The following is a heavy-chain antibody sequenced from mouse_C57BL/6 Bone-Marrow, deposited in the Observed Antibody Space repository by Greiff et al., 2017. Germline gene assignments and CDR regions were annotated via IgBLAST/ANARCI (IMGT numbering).Heavy chain of an antibody. V-gene: IGHV1-81*01. Sequence: VKLQESGAELARPGASVKLSCKASGYTFPSYGISWVKQRTGQGLEWIGEIYPRSGNTYYNEKFKGKATLTADKSSSTAYMELRSLTSEDSAVYFCARRVYYGNHGGVFDYWGQGTTLTVSS. D-gene: IGHD2-1*01. CDR1: GYTFPSYG. CDR2: IYPRSGNT. CDR3: ARRVYYGNHGGVFDY. J-gene: IGHJ2*01.